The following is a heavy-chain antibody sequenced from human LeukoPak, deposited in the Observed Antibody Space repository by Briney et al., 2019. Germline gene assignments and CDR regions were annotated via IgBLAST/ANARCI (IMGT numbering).Heavy chain of an antibody. CDR2: ISYDGRSE. V-gene: IGHV3-30*04. D-gene: IGHD4-17*01. Sequence: PGRSLRLSCAASGFTFNNYAMHWVRQAPGKGLEWVAVISYDGRSEYYADSVKGRFTISRDNSKNTLYLQMHSLRAEDTAVYYCARGDPTVTTKQNFDYWGQGTLVTVSS. CDR3: ARGDPTVTTKQNFDY. J-gene: IGHJ4*02. CDR1: GFTFNNYA.